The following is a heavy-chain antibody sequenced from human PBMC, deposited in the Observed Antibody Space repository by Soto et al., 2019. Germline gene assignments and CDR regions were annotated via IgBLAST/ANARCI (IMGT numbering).Heavy chain of an antibody. V-gene: IGHV4-30-4*01. D-gene: IGHD3-16*01. CDR2: IYYSEST. Sequence: SETLSLTCTVSGGSISSGDYYWSWIRQPPGKGLEWIGYIYYSESTYYNPSLKSRVIVSIDTSKNQFSLRLSSVTAADTAVYFCTRGAWGYAFDVWGQGTMVTVSS. CDR1: GGSISSGDYY. CDR3: TRGAWGYAFDV. J-gene: IGHJ3*01.